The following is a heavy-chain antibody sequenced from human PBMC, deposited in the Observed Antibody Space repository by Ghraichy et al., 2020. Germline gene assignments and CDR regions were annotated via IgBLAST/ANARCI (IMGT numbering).Heavy chain of an antibody. V-gene: IGHV4-4*07. D-gene: IGHD3-22*01. Sequence: SETLSLTCTVSGGSISSYYWSWIRQPAGKGLEWIGRIYTSGSTNYNPSLKSRVTMSVDTSKNQFSLKLSSVTAADTAVYYCASTPRDDSSGYYPTGFDYWGQGTLVTVSS. CDR1: GGSISSYY. J-gene: IGHJ4*02. CDR3: ASTPRDDSSGYYPTGFDY. CDR2: IYTSGST.